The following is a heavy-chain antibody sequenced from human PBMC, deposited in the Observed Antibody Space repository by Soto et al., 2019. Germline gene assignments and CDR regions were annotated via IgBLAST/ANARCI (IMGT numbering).Heavy chain of an antibody. D-gene: IGHD5-12*01. J-gene: IGHJ6*02. Sequence: PGGSLRLSCAASGFTFSTSGMHWVRQAPGKGLEWVTVISYDGGDKYYAEAVKGRFSISRDNSKNTLYLQMNSLRTEDTATYYCAKGQIVATGRGHYGPDVWGQGTTVTVSS. CDR1: GFTFSTSG. CDR2: ISYDGGDK. CDR3: AKGQIVATGRGHYGPDV. V-gene: IGHV3-30*18.